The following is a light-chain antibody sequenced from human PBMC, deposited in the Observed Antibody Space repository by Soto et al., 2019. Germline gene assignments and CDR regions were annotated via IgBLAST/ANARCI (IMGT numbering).Light chain of an antibody. CDR3: QQHDGRPTMT. Sequence: QSPSSLSASVXXTVTIXXXXXXXIDNSLNXYQHQPGKAPKLLIYAVSFLETGVPSRFSGRGSGTTFSLTINSLQADDSATYYCQQHDGRPTMTFGQGTRLDIK. CDR1: XXIDNS. V-gene: IGKV1-33*01. CDR2: AVS. J-gene: IGKJ5*01.